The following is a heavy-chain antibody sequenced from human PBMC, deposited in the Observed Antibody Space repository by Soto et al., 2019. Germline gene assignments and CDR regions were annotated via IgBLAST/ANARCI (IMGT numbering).Heavy chain of an antibody. J-gene: IGHJ4*02. D-gene: IGHD6-6*01. CDR1: GFTLSSYG. V-gene: IGHV3-33*01. CDR3: ARQAHSSFWTDLGY. CDR2: IWHDGSDK. Sequence: QVHLMESGGGVVQPGRSLRLSCAASGFTLSSYGMKWVRQAPGKGLEWVAVIWHDGSDKYYTDFVKGRFTISRDTSKNTLYLQMNSLRVEDTAVYCFARQAHSSFWTDLGYWGQGTLVTVSS.